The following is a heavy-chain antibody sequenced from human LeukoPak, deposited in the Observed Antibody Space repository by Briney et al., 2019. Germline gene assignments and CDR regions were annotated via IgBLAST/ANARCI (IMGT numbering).Heavy chain of an antibody. CDR3: ARNPIAVAGTEGYYYYYGMDV. CDR1: GGSISSYY. Sequence: PSETLSLTCTVSGGSISSYYWSWIRQPPGKGLEWIGYIYYSGSTSYNPSLKSRVTISVDTSKNQFSLKLSSVTAADTAVYYCARNPIAVAGTEGYYYYYGMDVWGQGTTVTVSS. CDR2: IYYSGST. J-gene: IGHJ6*02. D-gene: IGHD6-19*01. V-gene: IGHV4-59*01.